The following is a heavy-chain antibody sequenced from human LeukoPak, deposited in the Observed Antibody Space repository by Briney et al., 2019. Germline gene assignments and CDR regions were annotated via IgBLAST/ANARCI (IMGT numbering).Heavy chain of an antibody. V-gene: IGHV4-59*01. CDR3: ANCRARDHSYPWLDS. D-gene: IGHD4-11*01. J-gene: IGHJ5*01. Sequence: PSETLSLTCSVSADSIGSYYCGWIRQSPGKGLEWIGYIFYSGSTNYSPSLKSRVTISVDTSNNQFSLQLRSVTAADTAIYYCANCRARDHSYPWLDSWGQGTLVTVSS. CDR2: IFYSGST. CDR1: ADSIGSYY.